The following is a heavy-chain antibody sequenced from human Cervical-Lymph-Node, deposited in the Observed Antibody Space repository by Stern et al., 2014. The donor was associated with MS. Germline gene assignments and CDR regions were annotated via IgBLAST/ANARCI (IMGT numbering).Heavy chain of an antibody. Sequence: MQLVESGPGLVKPSGTLSLTCVVSGGSISSSYWWTWVRQTPVKGLEWIGEIYHSGSTNYNPSLKTRVTISVDRSKNQFSLKLRSVTAADTAVYYCARVVPDTTMIHDTFDIWGQGTMVTVSS. V-gene: IGHV4-4*02. D-gene: IGHD3-22*01. CDR3: ARVVPDTTMIHDTFDI. CDR1: GGSISSSYW. J-gene: IGHJ3*02. CDR2: IYHSGST.